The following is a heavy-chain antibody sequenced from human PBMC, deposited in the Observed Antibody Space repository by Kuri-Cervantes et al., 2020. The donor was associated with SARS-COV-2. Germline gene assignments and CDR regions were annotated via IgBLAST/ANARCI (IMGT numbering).Heavy chain of an antibody. CDR1: GFTFSSYA. V-gene: IGHV3-48*01. Sequence: LSLTCAASGFTFSSYAMSWVRQAPGKGLEWVSYISSSSSTIYYADSVKGRFTISRDNAKNSLYLQMNSLRAEDTAVYYCARVATPGTYYYDSSGYYGAFDIWGQGTMVTVSS. J-gene: IGHJ3*02. D-gene: IGHD3-22*01. CDR2: ISSSSSTI. CDR3: ARVATPGTYYYDSSGYYGAFDI.